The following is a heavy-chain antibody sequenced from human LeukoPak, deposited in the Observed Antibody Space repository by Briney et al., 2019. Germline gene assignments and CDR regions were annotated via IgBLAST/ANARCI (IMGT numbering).Heavy chain of an antibody. D-gene: IGHD2-2*01. J-gene: IGHJ6*02. CDR2: MSPNSDAT. CDR3: ARVVQGAIGSPYYGMDV. Sequence: GASVKVSCKASGYTFTVTGYYIHWVRQAPGQGLEWMGWMSPNSDATNYAQKFQGRVTMTRDTSISAAYMDLSRLRSDDTAVYYCARVVQGAIGSPYYGMDVWGQGITVTVSS. CDR1: GYTFTVTGYY. V-gene: IGHV1-2*02.